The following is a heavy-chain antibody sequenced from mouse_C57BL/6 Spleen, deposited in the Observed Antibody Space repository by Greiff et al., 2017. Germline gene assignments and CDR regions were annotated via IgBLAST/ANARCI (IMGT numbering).Heavy chain of an antibody. J-gene: IGHJ1*03. CDR2: INPNNGGT. Sequence: EVKLQQSGPELVKPGASVKISCKASGYTFTDYYMNWVKQSHGKSLEWIGDINPNNGGTSYNQKFKGKATLTVDKASSTAYMELRSLTSEDSAVYYCANYYGSSYHPWYFDVWGTGTTVTVSS. CDR1: GYTFTDYY. CDR3: ANYYGSSYHPWYFDV. V-gene: IGHV1-26*01. D-gene: IGHD1-1*01.